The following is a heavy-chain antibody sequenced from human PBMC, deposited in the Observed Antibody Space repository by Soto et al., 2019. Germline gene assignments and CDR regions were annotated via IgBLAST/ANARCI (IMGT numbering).Heavy chain of an antibody. J-gene: IGHJ1*01. CDR3: ARGGSSWSAEYYQH. CDR1: GYTFTNYG. D-gene: IGHD6-13*01. Sequence: QVQLVQSGAEVKKPGASVKVSCKASGYTFTNYGISRVRQAPGQGPEWMGWISGYNGNTKYAQTLQDRVTMTTDTSTSTVYMELRSLRSDDTAVYYCARGGSSWSAEYYQHWGQGTLVIVSS. CDR2: ISGYNGNT. V-gene: IGHV1-18*01.